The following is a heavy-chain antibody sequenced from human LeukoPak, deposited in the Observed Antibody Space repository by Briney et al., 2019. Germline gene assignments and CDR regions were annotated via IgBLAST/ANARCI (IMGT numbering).Heavy chain of an antibody. CDR3: ARTLAYCGGDCYSGGDY. CDR1: GFTFSSYA. V-gene: IGHV3-23*01. CDR2: ISSSGGIT. J-gene: IGHJ4*02. Sequence: GGSLRLSCAASGFTFSSYAMSWVRQAPGKGLEWVSAISSSGGITYYADSVKGRFTISRDNSKNTLYLQMNSLRAEDTAVYYCARTLAYCGGDCYSGGDYWGQGTLVTVSS. D-gene: IGHD2-21*01.